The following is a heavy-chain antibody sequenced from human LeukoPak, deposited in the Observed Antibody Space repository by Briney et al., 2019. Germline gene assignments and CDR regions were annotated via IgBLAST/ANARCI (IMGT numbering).Heavy chain of an antibody. J-gene: IGHJ4*02. CDR3: ATWTSRLYPLDY. V-gene: IGHV4-59*01. CDR2: GST. Sequence: GSTNNKPSLKSRVTTSVDTSKNQFSLKLSSVTAEDTAVYYCATWTSRLYPLDYWGQGTLVTVSS. D-gene: IGHD2-21*02.